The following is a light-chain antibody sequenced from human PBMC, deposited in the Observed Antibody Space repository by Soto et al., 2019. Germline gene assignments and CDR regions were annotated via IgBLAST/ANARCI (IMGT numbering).Light chain of an antibody. V-gene: IGKV3-20*01. CDR3: QQYGDSPLT. CDR2: GVS. CDR1: QSVTSSY. J-gene: IGKJ4*01. Sequence: DIVLTQSPCTVSLSPGERATLSCRASQSVTSSYLAWYQQKPGQAPRLLIYGVSSRATGIPDRFSGSGAGTDFTLTISRLEPEDFAVYYCQQYGDSPLTFGGGTKVDIK.